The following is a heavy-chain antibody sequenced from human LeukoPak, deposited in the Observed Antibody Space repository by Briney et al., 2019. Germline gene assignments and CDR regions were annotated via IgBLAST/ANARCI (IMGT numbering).Heavy chain of an antibody. J-gene: IGHJ4*02. D-gene: IGHD3-22*01. CDR3: ASANSAYKVVITGLLGY. Sequence: GGSLRLSCAASGFTFSNAWMNWVRQAPGKGLEWVGRIKSKTDGGTTDYAAPVKGRFTISRDNSKNTLYLQMNSLRAEDTAVYYCASANSAYKVVITGLLGYWGQGTLVTVSS. CDR2: IKSKTDGGTT. V-gene: IGHV3-15*07. CDR1: GFTFSNAW.